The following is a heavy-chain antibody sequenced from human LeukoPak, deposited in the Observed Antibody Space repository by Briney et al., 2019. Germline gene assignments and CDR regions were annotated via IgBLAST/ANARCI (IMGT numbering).Heavy chain of an antibody. D-gene: IGHD4-17*01. Sequence: SGTLSLTCTVSGGSISGTYWWNWVRQPPGKGLQWIGEVYHSGTTNYDPSLKSRVTISVDKSKNQFSLKLSSVTAADTALYYCTRAGYGDYGRDAFDVWGQGTMVTVSS. J-gene: IGHJ3*01. CDR2: VYHSGTT. V-gene: IGHV4-4*02. CDR1: GGSISGTYW. CDR3: TRAGYGDYGRDAFDV.